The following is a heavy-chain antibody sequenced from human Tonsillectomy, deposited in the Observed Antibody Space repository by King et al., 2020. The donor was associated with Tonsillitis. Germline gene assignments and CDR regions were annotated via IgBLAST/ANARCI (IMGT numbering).Heavy chain of an antibody. J-gene: IGHJ3*02. D-gene: IGHD4-23*01. V-gene: IGHV4-38-2*02. CDR3: ARDRTTVVTPGAFDI. CDR2: IYHSGST. Sequence: QLQESGPGLVKPSETLSLTCTVSGYSISSGYYWGWIRQPPGKGLEWIGSIYHSGSTYYNPSLKSRVTISVDTSKNQFSLKLSSVTAADTAVYYYARDRTTVVTPGAFDIWGQGTMVTVSS. CDR1: GYSISSGYY.